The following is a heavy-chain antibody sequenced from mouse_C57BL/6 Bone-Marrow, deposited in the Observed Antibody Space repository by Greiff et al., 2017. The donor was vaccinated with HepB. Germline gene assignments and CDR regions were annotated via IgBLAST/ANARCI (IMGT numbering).Heavy chain of an antibody. J-gene: IGHJ4*01. CDR3: ARHGLRWNAMDY. Sequence: QVQLKQSGPGLVAPSQSLSITCTVSGFSLTSYGVHWVRQPPGKGLEWLVVIWSDGSTTYNSALKSRLSISKDNSKSQVFLKMNSLQTDDTAMYYCARHGLRWNAMDYWGQGTSVTVSS. CDR2: IWSDGST. D-gene: IGHD1-1*01. V-gene: IGHV2-6-1*01. CDR1: GFSLTSYG.